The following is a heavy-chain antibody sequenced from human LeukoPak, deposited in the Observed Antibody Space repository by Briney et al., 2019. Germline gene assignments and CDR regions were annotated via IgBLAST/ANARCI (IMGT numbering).Heavy chain of an antibody. CDR1: GFTFSTYA. V-gene: IGHV3-30-3*01. CDR3: ARDRSSIAAAGTGGYFDY. D-gene: IGHD6-13*01. J-gene: IGHJ4*02. Sequence: GRSLRLSCAASGFTFSTYAMHWVRQAPGKGLEWVAVISNDGSDKYYADSVKGRFTISRDNSKKTLYLQMNSLRAEDTAVYYCARDRSSIAAAGTGGYFDYWGQGTLVTVSS. CDR2: ISNDGSDK.